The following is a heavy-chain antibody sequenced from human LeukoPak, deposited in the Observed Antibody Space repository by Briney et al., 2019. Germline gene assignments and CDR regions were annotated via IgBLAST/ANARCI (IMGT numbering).Heavy chain of an antibody. CDR1: GGSISSSSYD. Sequence: SETLSLACTVSGGSISSSSYDWGWIRQPPGKGLEWIGSIYYSGSTYYNPSLKSRVTISLDTSKNQFSLKLSSVTAADTAVYYCATSRQLLDNWFDPWGQGTLVTVSS. J-gene: IGHJ5*02. D-gene: IGHD2-2*01. CDR2: IYYSGST. CDR3: ATSRQLLDNWFDP. V-gene: IGHV4-39*01.